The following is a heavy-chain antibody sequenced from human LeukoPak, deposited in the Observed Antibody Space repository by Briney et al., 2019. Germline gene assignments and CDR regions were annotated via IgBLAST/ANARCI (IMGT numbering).Heavy chain of an antibody. D-gene: IGHD1-1*01. CDR1: GYTFMNYD. V-gene: IGHV1-69*04. J-gene: IGHJ5*02. Sequence: ASVTVSFKASGYTFMNYDINWVRQAPGQGLEWMGRIIPILGIANYAQKFQGRVTITADKSTSTAYMELSSLRSEDTAVYYCARWNGDGWFDPWGQGTLVTVSS. CDR2: IIPILGIA. CDR3: ARWNGDGWFDP.